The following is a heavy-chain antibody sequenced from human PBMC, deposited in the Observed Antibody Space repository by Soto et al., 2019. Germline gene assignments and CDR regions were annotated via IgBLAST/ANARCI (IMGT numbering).Heavy chain of an antibody. CDR3: ARDRPRESLLLFDY. Sequence: QVQLVQSGAEVKKPGASVKVSCKASGYTFTSYAMHWVRQAPGQRLEWMGWINAGNGNSKYSQKFQGRVTITRDTSASTAYMELSRLRSEDTAVYYCARDRPRESLLLFDYWGQGTLVTVSS. CDR2: INAGNGNS. CDR1: GYTFTSYA. V-gene: IGHV1-3*01. J-gene: IGHJ4*02. D-gene: IGHD2-21*01.